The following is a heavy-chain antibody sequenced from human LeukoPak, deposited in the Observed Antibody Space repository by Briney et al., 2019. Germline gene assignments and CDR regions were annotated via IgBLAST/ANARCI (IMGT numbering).Heavy chain of an antibody. CDR1: GYTFT. D-gene: IGHD5-24*01. CDR3: ARRFPSGATGYYYYYYMDV. CDR2: INPSGGST. Sequence: AASVKVSCKASGYTFTIHWVRQAPGQGLEWMGIINPSGGSTSYAQKFQGRVTMTRDTSTSTVYMELSSLRSEDTAVYYCARRFPSGATGYYYYYYMDVWGKGTTVAVSS. J-gene: IGHJ6*03. V-gene: IGHV1-46*01.